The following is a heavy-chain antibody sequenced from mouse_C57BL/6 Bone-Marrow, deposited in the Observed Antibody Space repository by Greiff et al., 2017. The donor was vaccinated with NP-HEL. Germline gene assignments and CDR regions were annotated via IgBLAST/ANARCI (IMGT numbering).Heavy chain of an antibody. CDR1: GFTFTDYY. J-gene: IGHJ3*01. Sequence: DVKLVESGGGLVQPGGSLSLSCAASGFTFTDYYMSWVRQPPGKALEWLGFIRHKANGYTTEYSASVKGRFTISRDNSQSILYLQMNALRAEDSATYYCARYDYGSSYGWFAYWGQGTLVTVSA. V-gene: IGHV7-3*01. CDR3: ARYDYGSSYGWFAY. D-gene: IGHD1-1*01. CDR2: IRHKANGYTT.